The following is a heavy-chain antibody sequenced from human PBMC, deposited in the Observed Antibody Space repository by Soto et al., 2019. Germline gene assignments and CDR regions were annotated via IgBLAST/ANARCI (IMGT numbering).Heavy chain of an antibody. V-gene: IGHV4-59*01. CDR3: ARGHYDLSSGSRYDWFDP. CDR2: IYYSGNT. D-gene: IGHD3-3*01. Sequence: SSETLSLTCTVSGGSIGNNFWSWIRQPPGKGLEWIGYIYYSGNTNYNPSLKSRVTISVDTSKNHFSLTLSSVTAADTAVYYCARGHYDLSSGSRYDWFDPWGHGTLVTVSS. J-gene: IGHJ5*02. CDR1: GGSIGNNF.